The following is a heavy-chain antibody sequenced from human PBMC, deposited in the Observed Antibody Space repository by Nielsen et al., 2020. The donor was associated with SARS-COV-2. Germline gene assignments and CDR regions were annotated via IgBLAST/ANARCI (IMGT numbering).Heavy chain of an antibody. CDR2: ISYDGSNK. CDR3: AKDWTAIVVVPSGGVDY. J-gene: IGHJ4*02. CDR1: GFTFSTYG. V-gene: IGHV3-30*18. D-gene: IGHD2-15*01. Sequence: GSLRLSCAACGFTFSTYGMHWVRQAPDKGLEWVAAISYDGSNKYYVDSVKGRFTISRDNSKNTLYLQMSSLREEDTAVYYCAKDWTAIVVVPSGGVDYWGQGTLVTVSS.